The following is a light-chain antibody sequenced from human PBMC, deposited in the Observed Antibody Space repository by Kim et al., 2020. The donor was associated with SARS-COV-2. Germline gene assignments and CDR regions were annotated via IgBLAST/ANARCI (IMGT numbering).Light chain of an antibody. CDR3: QKRNSWPLT. J-gene: IGKJ4*01. CDR2: DAS. Sequence: EIVLTQSPATLSLSPGERATLSCRASQSVSSYLAWYQQKPGQAPRLLIYDASNRATGIPARCSGSGSGTDFTLTISSLEPGDFAVYYCQKRNSWPLTFGGGTKLEI. V-gene: IGKV3-11*01. CDR1: QSVSSY.